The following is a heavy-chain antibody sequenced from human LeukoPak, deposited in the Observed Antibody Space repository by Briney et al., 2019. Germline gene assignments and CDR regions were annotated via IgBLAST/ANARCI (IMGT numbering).Heavy chain of an antibody. CDR3: ARGLWLYYFDY. V-gene: IGHV4-31*03. CDR2: IYYSGST. CDR1: GGSISSGGYY. J-gene: IGHJ4*02. Sequence: PSETLSLTCTVSGGSISSGGYYWSWIRQHPGKGLEWIGYIYYSGSTHYNPSLKSRVTISVDTSKNQFSLRLSSVTAADTAVYYCARGLWLYYFDYWGQGTLVTVSS. D-gene: IGHD3-22*01.